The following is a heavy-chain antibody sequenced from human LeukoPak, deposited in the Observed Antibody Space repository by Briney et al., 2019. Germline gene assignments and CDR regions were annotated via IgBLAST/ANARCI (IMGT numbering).Heavy chain of an antibody. J-gene: IGHJ5*02. CDR3: AREASPPDNWFDP. D-gene: IGHD6-6*01. CDR2: INHSGST. CDR1: GGSFSGYY. Sequence: PSETLSLTCAVYGGSFSGYYWSWIRQPPGKGLEWIGEINHSGSTNYNPSLKSRVTMSVDTSKNQFSLKLSSVTAADTAVYYCAREASPPDNWFDPWGLGTLVTVSS. V-gene: IGHV4-34*01.